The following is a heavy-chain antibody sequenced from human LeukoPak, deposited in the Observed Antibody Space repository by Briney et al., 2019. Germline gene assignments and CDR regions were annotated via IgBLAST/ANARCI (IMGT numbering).Heavy chain of an antibody. V-gene: IGHV1-69*05. D-gene: IGHD3-3*01. CDR1: GGTFSSYA. CDR3: ARSRYDFWSGYSSGVAFDI. J-gene: IGHJ3*02. CDR2: IIPIFGTA. Sequence: APVKVSCKASGGTFSSYAISWVRQAPGQGLEWMGRIIPIFGTANYAQKFQGRVTITTDESTSTAYMELSSLRSEDTAVYYCARSRYDFWSGYSSGVAFDIWGQGTMVTVSS.